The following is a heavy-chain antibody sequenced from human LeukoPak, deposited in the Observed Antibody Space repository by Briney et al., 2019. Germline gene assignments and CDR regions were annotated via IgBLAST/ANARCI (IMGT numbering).Heavy chain of an antibody. D-gene: IGHD2-2*01. CDR3: ARVVPAAAEYFQD. V-gene: IGHV3-30*02. CDR1: GFTFSNYD. J-gene: IGHJ1*01. CDR2: IRYDGSNK. Sequence: GGSLRLSCAASGFTFSNYDMHWVRQAPGKGLEWVAFIRYDGSNKYYADSVKGRFTVSRDNSKNTLYLQMTSLRAEDTALYYCARVVPAAAEYFQDWGQGTLVTVSS.